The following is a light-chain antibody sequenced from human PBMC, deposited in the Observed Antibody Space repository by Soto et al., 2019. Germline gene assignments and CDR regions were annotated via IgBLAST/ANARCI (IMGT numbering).Light chain of an antibody. V-gene: IGKV3-15*01. CDR1: QSVSSN. CDR2: DAS. CDR3: QQYTNWPLT. J-gene: IGKJ4*01. Sequence: EIVMTQSPATLSVSPGERATLSCRASSQSVSSNLAWYQQKPGQAPRLLIYDASTRATGIPARFSGSGSGTEFTRTISSLQSEDFAVYYCQQYTNWPLTFGGGTKVEIK.